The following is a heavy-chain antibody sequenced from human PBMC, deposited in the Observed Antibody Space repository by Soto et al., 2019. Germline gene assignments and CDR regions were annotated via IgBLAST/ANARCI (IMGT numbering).Heavy chain of an antibody. Sequence: QVQLVQAGAEVKKPGASVKVSCKASGYIFTGYYMHWLRQAPGQGLEWMGWFNPNSGGTKYAQKFQGRVTMTNDTSINTAYMELSGLISDDTAFYYCARGDFDSSANYYAGWFDPWGQRTLVTVSS. J-gene: IGHJ5*02. CDR3: ARGDFDSSANYYAGWFDP. V-gene: IGHV1-2*02. CDR2: FNPNSGGT. CDR1: GYIFTGYY. D-gene: IGHD3-22*01.